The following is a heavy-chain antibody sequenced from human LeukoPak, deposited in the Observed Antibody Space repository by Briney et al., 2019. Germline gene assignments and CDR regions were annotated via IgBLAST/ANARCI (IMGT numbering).Heavy chain of an antibody. CDR3: ARDYCSSTSCLFDY. Sequence: ASVKVSRKASGYTFTGYHMHWVRQAPGQGLEWMGRINPNSGDTNYAQKFQGRVAMTRDTSISTAFMELTRLRSDDTAVYYCARDYCSSTSCLFDYWGQGTLVTVSS. CDR1: GYTFTGYH. D-gene: IGHD2-2*01. CDR2: INPNSGDT. J-gene: IGHJ4*02. V-gene: IGHV1-2*06.